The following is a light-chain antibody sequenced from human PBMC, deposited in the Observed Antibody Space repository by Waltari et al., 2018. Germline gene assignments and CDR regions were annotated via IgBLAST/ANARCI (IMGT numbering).Light chain of an antibody. J-gene: IGKJ2*01. V-gene: IGKV4-1*01. CDR1: QSVLYTSDSKNY. Sequence: DIVMTQSPDSLAVSLGERATINCKSSQSVLYTSDSKNYLAWYQQKPGQPPKLLIYWASTRESGVPDRFTCSWSWTDFTLTVSSLQAEDVAVYYCQQYYDTPTFGQWTKLEIK. CDR3: QQYYDTPT. CDR2: WAS.